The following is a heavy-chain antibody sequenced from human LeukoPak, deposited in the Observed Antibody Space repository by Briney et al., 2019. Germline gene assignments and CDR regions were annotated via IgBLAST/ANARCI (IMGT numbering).Heavy chain of an antibody. V-gene: IGHV1-69*06. Sequence: ASVKVSCKASGGTFSSYAISWVRQAPGQGLEWMGGIIPIFGTANYAQKFQGRVTITADKSTSTAYMELSSLRSEDTAVYYCARVPSRDFWSGYSFDPWGQGTLVTVSS. CDR1: GGTFSSYA. CDR2: IIPIFGTA. J-gene: IGHJ5*02. D-gene: IGHD3-3*01. CDR3: ARVPSRDFWSGYSFDP.